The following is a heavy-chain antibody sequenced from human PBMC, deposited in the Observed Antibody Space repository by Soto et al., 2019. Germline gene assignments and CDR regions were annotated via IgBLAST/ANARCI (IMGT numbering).Heavy chain of an antibody. J-gene: IGHJ4*02. V-gene: IGHV1-69*13. Sequence: SVKVSCKASGGTFSSYAISWVRQAPGQGLEWMGGIIPIFGTANHAQKFQGRVTITADESTSTAYMEMSSLRSEDTAVYYCAREGGLLTGYPHHYFDYWGQGTLVTVSS. CDR2: IIPIFGTA. CDR1: GGTFSSYA. D-gene: IGHD3-9*01. CDR3: AREGGLLTGYPHHYFDY.